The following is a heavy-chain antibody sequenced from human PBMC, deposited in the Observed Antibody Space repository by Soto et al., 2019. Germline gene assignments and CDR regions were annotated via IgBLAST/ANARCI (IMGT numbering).Heavy chain of an antibody. D-gene: IGHD6-13*01. CDR1: GGSITRGNYN. J-gene: IGHJ5*02. CDR3: ARDSPGIAAAGNWFDP. V-gene: IGHV4-39*07. Sequence: KPSETLSLTCTVSGGSITRGNYNWGWIRQPPGKGLEWIGSIDYSGITHYNPSLEIRASTSADTSKNQFSLKLSSVTAADTAVYYCARDSPGIAAAGNWFDPWGQGALVTVSS. CDR2: IDYSGIT.